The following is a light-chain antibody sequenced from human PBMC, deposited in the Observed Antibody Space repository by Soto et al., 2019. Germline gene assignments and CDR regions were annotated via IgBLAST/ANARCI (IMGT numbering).Light chain of an antibody. J-gene: IGKJ5*01. CDR1: QGVGTK. CDR3: QQYNKWSSIS. Sequence: EIVMTHFPATLSVSPWEIATLSCRASQGVGTKVIWYQQKSGQAPSLLIVGATTRATGVPARFSGSGSGTDFTLTISRLEPEDFAVYHCQQYNKWSSISFGQGTRLEIK. CDR2: GAT. V-gene: IGKV3-15*01.